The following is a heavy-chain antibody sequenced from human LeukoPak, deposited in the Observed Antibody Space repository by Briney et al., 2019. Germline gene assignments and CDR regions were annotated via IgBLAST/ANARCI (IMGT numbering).Heavy chain of an antibody. D-gene: IGHD2-2*01. CDR2: IYYSGST. CDR3: ASTCTSTSCYPPGRLS. CDR1: GGSISSSSYY. V-gene: IGHV4-39*01. Sequence: PSETLSLTCTVSGGSISSSSYYWGWIRQPPGKGLEWIGSIYYSGSTYYNPSLKSRVTISVDTSRNQFSLKLSSVTAADTAVYYCASTCTSTSCYPPGRLSWGQGTLVTVSS. J-gene: IGHJ5*02.